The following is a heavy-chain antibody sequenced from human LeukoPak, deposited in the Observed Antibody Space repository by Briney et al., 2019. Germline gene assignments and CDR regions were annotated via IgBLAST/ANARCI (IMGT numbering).Heavy chain of an antibody. CDR3: ARGTYVQYYDDTSGYPFDY. V-gene: IGHV1-18*01. CDR1: GYTFTSYG. Sequence: ASVKVSCKASGYTFTSYGISWVRQAPGQGLEWMGWISAYNGNTNYAQKLQGRVTMTTDTSTSTAYMELRSLRSDDTAVYYCARGTYVQYYDDTSGYPFDYWGQGTLVSVSS. D-gene: IGHD3-22*01. J-gene: IGHJ4*02. CDR2: ISAYNGNT.